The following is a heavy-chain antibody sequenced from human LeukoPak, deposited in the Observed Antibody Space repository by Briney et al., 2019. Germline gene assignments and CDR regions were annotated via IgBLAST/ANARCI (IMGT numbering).Heavy chain of an antibody. CDR3: ARDNYDNSGYYFDY. Sequence: SETLSLTCAVYGGSFSAYYWSWIRQPPGKGLEWIGEINHSGGTNYTPSLKSRVTISVDTSKNQFSLQLSSVTAADTAVYYGARDNYDNSGYYFDYWGQGTLVTVSS. CDR2: INHSGGT. J-gene: IGHJ4*02. V-gene: IGHV4-34*01. D-gene: IGHD3-22*01. CDR1: GGSFSAYY.